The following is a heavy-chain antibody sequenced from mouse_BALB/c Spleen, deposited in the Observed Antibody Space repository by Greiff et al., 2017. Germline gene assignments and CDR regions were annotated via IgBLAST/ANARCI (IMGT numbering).Heavy chain of an antibody. J-gene: IGHJ4*01. V-gene: IGHV1-4*01. CDR2: INPSSGYT. CDR1: GYTFTSYT. D-gene: IGHD2-1*01. CDR3: ARSDGLYGNYDYYAMDY. Sequence: QVQLQQSGAELARPGASVKMSCKASGYTFTSYTMHWVKQRPGQGLEWIGYINPSSGYTNYNQKFKDKATLTADKSSSTAYMQLSSLTSEDSAVYFCARSDGLYGNYDYYAMDYWGQGTSVTVSS.